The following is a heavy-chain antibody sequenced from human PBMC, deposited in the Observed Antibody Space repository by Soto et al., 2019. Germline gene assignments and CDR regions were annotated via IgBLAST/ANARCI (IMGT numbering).Heavy chain of an antibody. J-gene: IGHJ4*01. V-gene: IGHV1-18*01. CDR1: GYTFTASG. Sequence: ASVKVSCKASGYTFTASGSSWVRQAPGQGLEWMGWTSIYNGHTEYSPKFLGRVVMTTDTSADTAYLELKSLRPDDAALYYCARWDDYGASDQYHFDQWGHGTLVTLSS. CDR2: TSIYNGHT. D-gene: IGHD4-17*01. CDR3: ARWDDYGASDQYHFDQ.